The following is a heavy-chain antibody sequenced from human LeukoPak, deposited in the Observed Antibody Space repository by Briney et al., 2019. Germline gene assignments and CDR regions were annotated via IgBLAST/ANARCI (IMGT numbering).Heavy chain of an antibody. D-gene: IGHD1-26*01. Sequence: PGGSLRLSCVASGFTFKNYVMNWVRQAPVKGLDWLSTIYGSGVSISYADSVKGRFTISRDNSNNTLYLQMNSLRAEDTAMYYCAKDLGWELPAEAYWGQGILVTVSS. CDR2: IYGSGVSI. V-gene: IGHV3-23*01. J-gene: IGHJ4*02. CDR1: GFTFKNYV. CDR3: AKDLGWELPAEAY.